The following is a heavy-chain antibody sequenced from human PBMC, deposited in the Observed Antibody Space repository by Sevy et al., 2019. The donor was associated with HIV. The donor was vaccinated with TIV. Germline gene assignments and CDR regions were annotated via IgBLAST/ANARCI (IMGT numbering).Heavy chain of an antibody. Sequence: GGSLRLSCVASGFTFNYHAMHWVRQAPGKGLEGVAVMWLDGGKDYYGDAVRGRFINSRENSKNALYLQMNSLRAEDTAVYYCARASYNSSPYHYALDVWGQGTTVTVSS. D-gene: IGHD6-19*01. CDR3: ARASYNSSPYHYALDV. V-gene: IGHV3-33*01. J-gene: IGHJ6*02. CDR1: GFTFNYHA. CDR2: MWLDGGKD.